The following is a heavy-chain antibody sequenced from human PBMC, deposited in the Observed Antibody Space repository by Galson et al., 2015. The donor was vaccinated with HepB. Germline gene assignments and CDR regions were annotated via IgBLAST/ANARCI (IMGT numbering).Heavy chain of an antibody. D-gene: IGHD3-3*01. CDR3: AKDRPTYYDFWGIWYFDY. Sequence: SLRLSCAASGFTFSSYAMSWVRQAPGKGLEWVSAISGSGGSTYYADSVKGRFTISRDNSKNTLYLQMNSLRAEDTAVYYCAKDRPTYYDFWGIWYFDYWGQGTLVTVSS. CDR2: ISGSGGST. CDR1: GFTFSSYA. V-gene: IGHV3-23*01. J-gene: IGHJ4*02.